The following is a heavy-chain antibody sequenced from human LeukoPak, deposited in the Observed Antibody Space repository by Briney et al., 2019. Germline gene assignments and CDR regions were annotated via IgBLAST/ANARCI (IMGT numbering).Heavy chain of an antibody. CDR1: GFTFSSYG. CDR2: ISYDGSNK. V-gene: IGHV3-30*03. CDR3: AGGGSDWLLSPFDY. J-gene: IGHJ4*02. Sequence: GGSLRLSCAASGFTFSSYGMHWVRQAPGKGLEWVAVISYDGSNKYYADSVKGRFTISRDNSKNTLYLQMNSLRAEDTAVYYCAGGGSDWLLSPFDYWGQGTLVTVSS. D-gene: IGHD3-9*01.